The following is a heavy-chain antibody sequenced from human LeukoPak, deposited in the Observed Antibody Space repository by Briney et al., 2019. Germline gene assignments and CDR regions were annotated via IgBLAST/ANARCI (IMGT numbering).Heavy chain of an antibody. Sequence: ASVKLSCTASGYTFTSYGISWIRQAPGQGLEWMGWISAYNGNTTYAQKLQGRVTMTTDTSTSTAYMELRGLRSDDKAVYYCARDSPVDYDFWSGYPNLYYGMDVWGQGTTVTVSS. J-gene: IGHJ6*02. V-gene: IGHV1-18*01. CDR1: GYTFTSYG. CDR3: ARDSPVDYDFWSGYPNLYYGMDV. D-gene: IGHD3-3*01. CDR2: ISAYNGNT.